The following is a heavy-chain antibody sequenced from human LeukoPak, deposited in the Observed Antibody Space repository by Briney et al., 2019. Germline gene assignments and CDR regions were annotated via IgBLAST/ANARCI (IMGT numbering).Heavy chain of an antibody. D-gene: IGHD5-24*01. CDR1: GFTFSSYA. CDR2: ISSNGGST. CDR3: VKVLWLQLQYFDY. Sequence: PGGSLRLSCSASGFTFSSYAMHWVRQAPGKGLEYVSAISSNGGSTYYADSVKGRFTVSRDNSKNTLYLQMSSLRAEDTAVYYCVKVLWLQLQYFDYWGQGTLVTVSA. J-gene: IGHJ4*02. V-gene: IGHV3-64D*06.